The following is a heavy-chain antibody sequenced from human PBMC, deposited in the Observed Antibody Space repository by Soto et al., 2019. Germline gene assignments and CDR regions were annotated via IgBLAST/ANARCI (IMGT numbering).Heavy chain of an antibody. CDR1: GFTFSSYE. D-gene: IGHD2-2*01. CDR2: ISSSGSTI. Sequence: PGGSLRLSCAASGFTFSSYEMNWVRQAPGKGLEWVSYISSSGSTIYYADSVKGRFTISRDNAKNSLYLQMNSLRAEDTAVYYCARVTHLVGPYDYWGQGTLVTVSS. J-gene: IGHJ4*02. CDR3: ARVTHLVGPYDY. V-gene: IGHV3-48*03.